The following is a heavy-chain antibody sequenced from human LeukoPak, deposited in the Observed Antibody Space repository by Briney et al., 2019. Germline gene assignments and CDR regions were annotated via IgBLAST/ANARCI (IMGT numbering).Heavy chain of an antibody. V-gene: IGHV3-30*18. CDR3: AKDGGAPVPSEGMDF. CDR2: ISYDGSNK. CDR1: GFTFSSYG. D-gene: IGHD1-26*01. Sequence: PGRSLRLSCAASGFTFSSYGMHWVRQAPGKGLEWVAVISYDGSNKYYADSVKGRFTISRDNSKNTLYLQMNSLRAEDTAVYYCAKDGGAPVPSEGMDFWGQGTTVTVSS. J-gene: IGHJ6*02.